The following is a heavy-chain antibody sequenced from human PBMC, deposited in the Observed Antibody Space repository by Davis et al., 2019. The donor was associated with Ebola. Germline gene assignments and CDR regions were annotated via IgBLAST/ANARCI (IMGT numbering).Heavy chain of an antibody. CDR2: ISYDGSNK. J-gene: IGHJ3*02. V-gene: IGHV3-30-3*01. Sequence: GESLKISCAASGFTFSSYAMHWVRQAPGKGLEWVAVISYDGSNKYYADSVKSRFTISRDNSKNTLYLQMNSLRTEDTAVYYCTRGSVRFLEWLSQNAFDIWGQGTMVTVSS. D-gene: IGHD3-3*01. CDR3: TRGSVRFLEWLSQNAFDI. CDR1: GFTFSSYA.